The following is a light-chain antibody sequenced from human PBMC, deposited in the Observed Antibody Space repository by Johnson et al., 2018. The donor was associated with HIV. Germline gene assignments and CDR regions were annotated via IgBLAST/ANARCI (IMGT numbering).Light chain of an antibody. CDR3: GTWDSSLSAYV. CDR2: DNN. CDR1: TSNIGNNY. V-gene: IGLV1-51*01. Sequence: QSVLTQPPSVSAAPGQKVTISCSGSTSNIGNNYVSWYQHLPRTAPKLLIYDNNKRPSGIPDRFSGSKSATSATLGITGLQTGDEADYYCGTWDSSLSAYVFGTGTKVTVL. J-gene: IGLJ1*01.